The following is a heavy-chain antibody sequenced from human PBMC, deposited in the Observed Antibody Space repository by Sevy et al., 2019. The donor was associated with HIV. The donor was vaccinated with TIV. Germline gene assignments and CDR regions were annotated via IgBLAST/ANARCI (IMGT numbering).Heavy chain of an antibody. Sequence: GGSLRLSCAASGFTFSSYAMSWVRQAPGKGLEWVSAISGSGGSTYYADSVKGRFTISRDNSKNTLYLQMNSLRAEDTAVYYCAKLTLANPYDSSGYYYFDAFDIWGQGTMVTVS. V-gene: IGHV3-23*01. CDR1: GFTFSSYA. CDR3: AKLTLANPYDSSGYYYFDAFDI. D-gene: IGHD3-22*01. J-gene: IGHJ3*02. CDR2: ISGSGGST.